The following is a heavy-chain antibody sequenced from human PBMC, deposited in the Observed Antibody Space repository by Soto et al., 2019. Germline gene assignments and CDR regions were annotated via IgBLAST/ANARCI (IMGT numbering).Heavy chain of an antibody. V-gene: IGHV3-48*01. D-gene: IGHD2-15*01. J-gene: IGHJ3*01. CDR1: GISLSTYT. CDR3: AKERVAGSGALDV. CDR2: ISSSSSTI. Sequence: GGSLRLSCAASGISLSTYTMNWVRQAPGKGLEWVSYISSSSSTIYYADSVKGRFTISRDNAKNSLYLQMNSLRAEDTAVYYCAKERVAGSGALDVWGQGTMVTVS.